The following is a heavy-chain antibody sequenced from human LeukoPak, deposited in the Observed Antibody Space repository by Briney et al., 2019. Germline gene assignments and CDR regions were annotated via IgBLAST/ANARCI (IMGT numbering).Heavy chain of an antibody. D-gene: IGHD6-19*01. J-gene: IGHJ6*02. CDR3: ARSYRVTGTPGAYGMDV. CDR1: GDSISGHY. Sequence: PSETLSLTCTVSGDSISGHYWSWIRQPPGKGLEWIGYIYYSGSTYYNSSLKGRVTISVDPSKNHFSLKVSSVTAADTAVYYCARSYRVTGTPGAYGMDVWGQGTTVTVSS. V-gene: IGHV4-59*11. CDR2: IYYSGST.